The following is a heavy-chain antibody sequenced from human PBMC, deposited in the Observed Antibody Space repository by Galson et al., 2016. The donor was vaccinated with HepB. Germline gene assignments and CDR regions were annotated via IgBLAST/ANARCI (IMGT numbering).Heavy chain of an antibody. D-gene: IGHD3-10*01. CDR2: TYYNSQWYR. J-gene: IGHJ3*02. V-gene: IGHV6-1*01. CDR3: VRNYYGSGNYYTSFDI. CDR1: GDSVSSNSAA. Sequence: CAISGDSVSSNSAAWNWIRQSPSRGLEWLGRTYYNSQWYRDFAASVRGRITTNPDTPQNQISLQLNSVTPEDTAVYYCVRNYYGSGNYYTSFDIWGQGTTVTVSS.